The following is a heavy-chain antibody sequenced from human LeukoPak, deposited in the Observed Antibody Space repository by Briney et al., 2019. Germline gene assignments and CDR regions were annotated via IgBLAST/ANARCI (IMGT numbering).Heavy chain of an antibody. D-gene: IGHD6-13*01. Sequence: PWRSLRLSCAASGFTFSDYTMHWVRQAPGKGLKWVAVISYDGSQKYYADSVTGRFTISRDTSKNTVFLQMNSLRGEDTAVFFCARANSSSWHYFDDWGQGTLVTVSS. CDR3: ARANSSSWHYFDD. CDR1: GFTFSDYT. CDR2: ISYDGSQK. V-gene: IGHV3-30*04. J-gene: IGHJ4*02.